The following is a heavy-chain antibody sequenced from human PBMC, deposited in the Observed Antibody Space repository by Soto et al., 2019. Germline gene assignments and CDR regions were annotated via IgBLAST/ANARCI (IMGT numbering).Heavy chain of an antibody. CDR1: GFTFNNYA. J-gene: IGHJ4*02. D-gene: IGHD2-21*02. V-gene: IGHV3-23*01. Sequence: EVQLLESGGGLVQPGGSLRLSCAASGFTFNNYAMSWVRQAPGKGLEWVSGISGSGGSTYYADSVKGRFTISRDNXKNTLYLQMNSLRAEDTAVYYCAKTHVGDCGYSDCWGQGTLVTVSS. CDR3: AKTHVGDCGYSDC. CDR2: ISGSGGST.